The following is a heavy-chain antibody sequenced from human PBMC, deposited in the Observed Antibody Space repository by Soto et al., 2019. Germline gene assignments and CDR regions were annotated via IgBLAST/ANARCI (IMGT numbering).Heavy chain of an antibody. V-gene: IGHV2-5*02. D-gene: IGHD2-15*01. CDR2: IYCDDDK. J-gene: IGHJ5*01. CDR3: THAKLYCIDTYCSTWFDS. CDR1: GFSLSTTGVG. Sequence: QITLKESGPTLVKPTQTLTLTGTFSGFSLSTTGVGVGWIRQPAGKALEWLALIYCDDDKRYSPSLKSRLTIAKETSTTPLVLTMTDMDPADTASYYCTHAKLYCIDTYCSTWFDSWGQGTLVTVSS.